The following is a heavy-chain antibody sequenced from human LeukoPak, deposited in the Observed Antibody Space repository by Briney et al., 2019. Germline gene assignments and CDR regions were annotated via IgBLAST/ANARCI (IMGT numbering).Heavy chain of an antibody. Sequence: SETLSLTCTVSGGSISSSSYYWGWIRQPPGKGLEWIGSIYYSGSTYYNPSLKSRVTISVDTSKNQFSLKLSSVTAADTAVYYCARGGRSFFGFDYWGQGTLVTVSS. CDR2: IYYSGST. CDR3: ARGGRSFFGFDY. J-gene: IGHJ4*02. D-gene: IGHD2/OR15-2a*01. V-gene: IGHV4-39*01. CDR1: GGSISSSSYY.